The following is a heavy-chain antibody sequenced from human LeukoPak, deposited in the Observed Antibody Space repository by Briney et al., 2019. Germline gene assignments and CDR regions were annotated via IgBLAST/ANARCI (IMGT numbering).Heavy chain of an antibody. J-gene: IGHJ4*02. D-gene: IGHD1-14*01. Sequence: SETLSLTCTVSGYPITTSYYCTWVRQSPEKGLEWIGSAHHTAGTYYNPSLKSRVTISLETSMNHFSLKLNSVTAADTAVYYCARDEPGGLHYWGQGTLVTVSS. CDR3: ARDEPGGLHY. CDR2: AHHTAGT. V-gene: IGHV4-38-2*02. CDR1: GYPITTSYY.